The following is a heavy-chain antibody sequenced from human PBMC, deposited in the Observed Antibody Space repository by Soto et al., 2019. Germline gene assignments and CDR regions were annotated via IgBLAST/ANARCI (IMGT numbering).Heavy chain of an antibody. CDR3: AKGSVVGTKDYYYMDV. J-gene: IGHJ6*03. CDR2: ISGSGGST. D-gene: IGHD1-26*01. V-gene: IGHV3-23*01. CDR1: GFTFSRYA. Sequence: GGSLRLSCAASGFTFSRYAMSWVRQAPGKGLEWVSAISGSGGSTYYADSVKGRFTISRDNSKNTLYLQMNSLRAEDTSVYYCAKGSVVGTKDYYYMDVWGKGTTVTVSS.